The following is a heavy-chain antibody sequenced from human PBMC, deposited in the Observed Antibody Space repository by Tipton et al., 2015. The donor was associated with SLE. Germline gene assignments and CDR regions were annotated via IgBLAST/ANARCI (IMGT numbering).Heavy chain of an antibody. CDR1: GYSISSGYY. CDR2: INHSGST. V-gene: IGHV4-38-2*01. J-gene: IGHJ5*02. D-gene: IGHD3-22*01. Sequence: TLSLTCAVSGYSISSGYYWGWIRQPPGKGLEWIGEINHSGSTNYNPSLKSRVTISVDTSKNQFSLKLSSVTAADTAVYYCASGYYVSRRRGWFDPWGQGTLVTVSS. CDR3: ASGYYVSRRRGWFDP.